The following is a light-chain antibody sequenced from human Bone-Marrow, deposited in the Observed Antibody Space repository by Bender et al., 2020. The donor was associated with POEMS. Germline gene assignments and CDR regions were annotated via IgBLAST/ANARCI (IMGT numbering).Light chain of an antibody. CDR1: GSDIDDYRF. CDR3: CLYAGSSTLV. J-gene: IGLJ2*01. V-gene: IGLV2-23*02. Sequence: QSVLTQPASVSGSPGQSITISCTGTGSDIDDYRFVSWYQQRPGEAPKLMIYDVSIRPSGVSNRFSGSKSGNTASLTISGLQAEDEADYYCCLYAGSSTLVFGGGTKLTVL. CDR2: DVS.